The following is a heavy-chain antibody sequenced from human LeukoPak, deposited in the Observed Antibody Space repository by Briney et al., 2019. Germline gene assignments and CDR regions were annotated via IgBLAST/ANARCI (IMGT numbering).Heavy chain of an antibody. CDR3: ARGLRRLAGYGYYYYYYMDV. CDR1: GGSISSYY. D-gene: IGHD5-18*01. CDR2: IYYSGGT. V-gene: IGHV4-59*12. J-gene: IGHJ6*03. Sequence: PSETLSLTCTVSGGSISSYYWSWIRQPPGKGLEWIGYIYYSGGTNYNPSLKSRVTISVDTSKNQFSLELFSVTAADTALYYCARGLRRLAGYGYYYYYYMDVWAKGTTVSVSS.